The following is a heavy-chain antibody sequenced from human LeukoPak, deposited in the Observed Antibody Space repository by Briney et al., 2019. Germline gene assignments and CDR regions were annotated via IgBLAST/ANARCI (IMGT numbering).Heavy chain of an antibody. V-gene: IGHV4-59*01. J-gene: IGHJ5*02. Sequence: PSETLSLTCTVSGGSISSYYWSWIRQPPGKGLEWIGYIYYSGSTNYNPSLKSRVTISVDTSKNQFSLKLSSVTAADTAVYYCARDRYCSGGSSYSGWFDPWGQGTLVTVSS. CDR1: GGSISSYY. CDR3: ARDRYCSGGSSYSGWFDP. D-gene: IGHD2-15*01. CDR2: IYYSGST.